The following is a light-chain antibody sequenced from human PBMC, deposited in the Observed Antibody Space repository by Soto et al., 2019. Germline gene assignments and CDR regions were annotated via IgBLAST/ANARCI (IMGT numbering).Light chain of an antibody. J-gene: IGLJ2*01. CDR1: SSNIGSNT. Sequence: QSVLTKPPSASGTPGQRVTISCSGSSSNIGSNTVNWYQLLPGTAPKLLIYSNNQRPSGVPDRFSGSKSGTSASLAISGLQSEDEADYYCAAWDDSLNGPVFGGGTKLTVL. V-gene: IGLV1-44*01. CDR2: SNN. CDR3: AAWDDSLNGPV.